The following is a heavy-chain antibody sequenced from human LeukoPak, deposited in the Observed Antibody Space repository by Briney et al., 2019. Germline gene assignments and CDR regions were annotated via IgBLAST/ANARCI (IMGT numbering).Heavy chain of an antibody. CDR3: ARAIAVAGYFDY. D-gene: IGHD6-19*01. Sequence: PGGSLRLSCAASGFTFSSYAMSWVRQAPGKGLEWVSAISGGSDSTYYADSVKGRFTISRDNSKNTLYLQMNSLRAEDTAVYYCARAIAVAGYFDYWGQGTLVTVSS. J-gene: IGHJ4*02. V-gene: IGHV3-23*01. CDR1: GFTFSSYA. CDR2: ISGGSDST.